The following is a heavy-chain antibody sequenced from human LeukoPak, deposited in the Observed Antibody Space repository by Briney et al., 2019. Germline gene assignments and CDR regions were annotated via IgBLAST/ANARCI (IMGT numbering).Heavy chain of an antibody. CDR1: GYTLTELS. CDR2: FDLKHGDT. J-gene: IGHJ4*02. D-gene: IGHD4-23*01. V-gene: IGHV1-24*01. CDR3: AKDRPTVVTRRHYFDN. Sequence: GASVKVSCKVSGYTLTELSVHWVRQAPGKGLEWMGNFDLKHGDTIYAQRFQGRVTMTEDTSTHTAYKELNSLRPEDTAVYYCAKDRPTVVTRRHYFDNWGQGILVTVSS.